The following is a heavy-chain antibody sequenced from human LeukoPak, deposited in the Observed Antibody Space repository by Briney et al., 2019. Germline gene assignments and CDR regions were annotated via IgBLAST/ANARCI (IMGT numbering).Heavy chain of an antibody. CDR3: AKSVAYDSSGYSLVPKYFDY. CDR1: GFTFSSYA. V-gene: IGHV3-23*01. CDR2: ISGSGGST. J-gene: IGHJ4*02. D-gene: IGHD3-22*01. Sequence: PGGSLRLSCAASGFTFSSYAMSWVRQAPGKGLEWVSAISGSGGSTYYADSVKGRFTISRDNSKNTLYLQMNSLRAEDTAVYYCAKSVAYDSSGYSLVPKYFDYWGQGTLVTVSS.